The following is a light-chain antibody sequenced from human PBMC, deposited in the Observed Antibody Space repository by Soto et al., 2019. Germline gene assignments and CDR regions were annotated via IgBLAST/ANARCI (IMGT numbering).Light chain of an antibody. Sequence: DIQMTQSPSTLSASVGDRVTITCRASQSITRWLAGYQQKPGKAPKLLIYDASSLESGVPSTFSGSGSGTEFTLTISRLQPDDFATYYCQQYNSYSGYTFGQGTKLAIK. CDR3: QQYNSYSGYT. CDR2: DAS. J-gene: IGKJ2*01. CDR1: QSITRW. V-gene: IGKV1-5*01.